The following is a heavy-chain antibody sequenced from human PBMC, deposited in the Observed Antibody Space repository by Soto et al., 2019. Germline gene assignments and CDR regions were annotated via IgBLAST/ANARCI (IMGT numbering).Heavy chain of an antibody. D-gene: IGHD1-7*01. CDR3: AREPRYNWNYGHAFDI. J-gene: IGHJ3*02. CDR1: GFTVSSNY. V-gene: IGHV3-53*01. CDR2: IYSGGST. Sequence: GGSLRLSCAASGFTVSSNYMSWVRQAPGKGLEWVSVIYSGGSTYYADSVKGRFTISRDNSKNTLYLQMNSLRAEDTAVYYCAREPRYNWNYGHAFDIWGQGTMVTVS.